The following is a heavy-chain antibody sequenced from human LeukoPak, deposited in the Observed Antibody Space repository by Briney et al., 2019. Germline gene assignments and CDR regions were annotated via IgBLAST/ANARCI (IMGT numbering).Heavy chain of an antibody. CDR3: ARDLLGSWYFDY. CDR2: IYYSGST. D-gene: IGHD6-13*01. Sequence: SQTLSLTCTVSGGSISSGSYYWSWIRQPPGKGLEWIGYIYYSGSTNYNPSLKSRVTISVDTSKNQFSLKLSSVTAADTAVYYCARDLLGSWYFDYWGQGTLVTVSS. CDR1: GGSISSGSYY. J-gene: IGHJ4*02. V-gene: IGHV4-61*01.